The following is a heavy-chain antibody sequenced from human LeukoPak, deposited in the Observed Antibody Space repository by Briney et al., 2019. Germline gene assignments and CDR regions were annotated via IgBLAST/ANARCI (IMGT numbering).Heavy chain of an antibody. CDR2: ISPGGPT. V-gene: IGHV3-23*01. Sequence: GGSLRLSCAASGFTFSRYGMSWVRQAPGKGLEWVSGISPGGPTYYADSVKGRFTISRDDSKNTLYLQMRNLRADDTAVYYCAKDGAWLRFDDWGQGILVTVSS. CDR3: AKDGAWLRFDD. CDR1: GFTFSRYG. D-gene: IGHD5-12*01. J-gene: IGHJ4*02.